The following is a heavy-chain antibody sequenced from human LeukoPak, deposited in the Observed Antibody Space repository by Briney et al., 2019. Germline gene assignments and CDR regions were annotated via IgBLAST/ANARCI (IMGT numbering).Heavy chain of an antibody. CDR2: IDYRGST. CDR3: ARSRSGYSYDHAAFEI. V-gene: IGHV4-59*13. CDR1: GDSISTYY. J-gene: IGHJ3*02. D-gene: IGHD5-18*01. Sequence: SETLSLTCTVPGDSISTYYWSWIRQPPGKGLEWIAYIDYRGSTTYNPSLRSRVTISVDTSRNQFSLRLYSVTAADTAVYYCARSRSGYSYDHAAFEIWGQGTMVTVSS.